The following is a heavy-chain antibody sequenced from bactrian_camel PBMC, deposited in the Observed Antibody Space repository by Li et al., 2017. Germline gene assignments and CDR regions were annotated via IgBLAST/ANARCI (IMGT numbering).Heavy chain of an antibody. V-gene: IGHV3S53*01. CDR3: AAVRYGVTWYPFCRARSTDFGC. CDR2: VNSAAST. J-gene: IGHJ6*01. CDR1: EYIFSTCG. Sequence: HVQLVESGGGSVQAGGSLKLSCAASEYIFSTCGMGWYRQAPGKEREGVATVNSAASTSYADSVQGRFTISKDNAKNTLYLQMNSLKPEDTAMYYCAAVRYGVTWYPFCRARSTDFGCWGQGTQVTVS. D-gene: IGHD6*01.